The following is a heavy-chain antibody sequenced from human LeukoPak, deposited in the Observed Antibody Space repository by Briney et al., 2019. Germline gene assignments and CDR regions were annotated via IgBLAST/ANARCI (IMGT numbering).Heavy chain of an antibody. CDR1: GFTFSSYS. CDR2: ISSSSSYI. D-gene: IGHD6-13*01. V-gene: IGHV3-21*01. J-gene: IGHJ1*01. Sequence: GGSLRLSCAASGFTFSSYSMNWVRQAPGKGLEWVSSISSSSSYIYYADSVKGRFTISRDNAKNSLYLQMNSLRAEDTAVYYCARDILELGSSSWYPMGFQHWGQGTLVTVSS. CDR3: ARDILELGSSSWYPMGFQH.